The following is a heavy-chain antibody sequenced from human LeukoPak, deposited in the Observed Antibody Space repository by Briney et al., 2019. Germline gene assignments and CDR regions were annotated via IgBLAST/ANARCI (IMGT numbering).Heavy chain of an antibody. CDR2: ISGSGGST. CDR3: ARAFLGHVDTAMGY. D-gene: IGHD5-18*01. J-gene: IGHJ4*02. CDR1: GFTFSSYA. Sequence: GGSLRLSCAASGFTFSSYAMSWVRQAPGKGLEWVSAISGSGGSTYYADSVKGRFTISRDNSKNTLYLQMNSLRAEDTAVYYCARAFLGHVDTAMGYWGQGTLVTVSS. V-gene: IGHV3-23*01.